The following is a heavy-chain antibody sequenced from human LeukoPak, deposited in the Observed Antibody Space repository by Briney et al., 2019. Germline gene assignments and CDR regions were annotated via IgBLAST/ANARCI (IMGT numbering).Heavy chain of an antibody. CDR1: GYSISSGYY. CDR2: IYTSGST. Sequence: SETLSLTCTVSGYSISSGYYWSWIRQPAGKGLEWIGRIYTSGSTNYNPSLKSRVTISVDTSKNQFSLKLSSVTAADTAVYYCARVPVLLWFGADIWGQGTMVTVSS. V-gene: IGHV4-61*02. J-gene: IGHJ3*02. D-gene: IGHD3-10*01. CDR3: ARVPVLLWFGADI.